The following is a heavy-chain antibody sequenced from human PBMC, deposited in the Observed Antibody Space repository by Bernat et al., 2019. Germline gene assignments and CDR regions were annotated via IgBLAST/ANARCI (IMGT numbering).Heavy chain of an antibody. CDR1: GGSISSSSYY. V-gene: IGHV4-39*01. D-gene: IGHD2-2*01. J-gene: IGHJ4*02. CDR3: ARLPTVGRGVPAALFDY. Sequence: QLQLQESGPGLVKPSETLSLTCTVSGGSISSSSYYWGWIRQPPGKGLGWSGSIYYSGSTYYNPSLKSRVTISVDTSKNQFSLKLSSVTAADTAVYYCARLPTVGRGVPAALFDYWGQGTLVTVSS. CDR2: IYYSGST.